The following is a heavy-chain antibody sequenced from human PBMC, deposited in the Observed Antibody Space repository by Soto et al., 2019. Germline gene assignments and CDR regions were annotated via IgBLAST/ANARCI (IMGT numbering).Heavy chain of an antibody. CDR3: AREGSGFGNRIDY. Sequence: PSETLSLTCTVSGGSISSGGYYWSWIRQHPGKGLEWIGYIYYSGSTYYNPSLKSRVTISVDTSKNQFSLKLSSVTAADTAVYYCAREGSGFGNRIDYWGQGTLVTVSS. D-gene: IGHD3-10*01. J-gene: IGHJ4*02. CDR2: IYYSGST. V-gene: IGHV4-31*03. CDR1: GGSISSGGYY.